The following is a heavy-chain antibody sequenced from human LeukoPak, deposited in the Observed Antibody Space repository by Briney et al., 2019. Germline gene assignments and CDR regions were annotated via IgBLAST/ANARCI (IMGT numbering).Heavy chain of an antibody. J-gene: IGHJ6*02. V-gene: IGHV4-30-4*01. CDR3: ATLPFWSGYYYYGMDV. D-gene: IGHD3-3*01. Sequence: SQTLSLTRTVSGGSLSSGDYYWRWIRQPPGKGLEWIGYICYSGSTYYNPSRKNRVTISVDTSKNQFSLKLSSVTAADTAVYYCATLPFWSGYYYYGMDVWGQGTTVTVSS. CDR2: ICYSGST. CDR1: GGSLSSGDYY.